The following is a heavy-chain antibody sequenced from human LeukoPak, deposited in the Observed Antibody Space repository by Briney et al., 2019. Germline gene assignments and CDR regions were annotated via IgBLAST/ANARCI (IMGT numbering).Heavy chain of an antibody. J-gene: IGHJ3*02. CDR1: GFTYSNAW. D-gene: IGHD3-3*01. CDR3: TTADYDFWSGLI. V-gene: IGHV3-15*01. Sequence: PGGSLRLSCAASGFTYSNAWMSWVRQAPGKGLEWVGRIKSKTDGGTTDYAAPVKGRFTISRDDSKNTLYLQMNSLKTEDTAVYYCTTADYDFWSGLIWGQGTMVTVSS. CDR2: IKSKTDGGTT.